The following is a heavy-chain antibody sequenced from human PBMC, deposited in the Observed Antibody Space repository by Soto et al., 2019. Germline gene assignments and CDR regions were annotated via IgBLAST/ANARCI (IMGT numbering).Heavy chain of an antibody. J-gene: IGHJ4*02. Sequence: PSETLSLTCAVYGGSFSGYYWSWIRQPPGKGLEWIGEINHSGSTNYNPSLKSRVTISVDTSKNQFSLKLSSVTAADTAVYYCASYFDDSSALGYWGQGTLVTVSS. V-gene: IGHV4-34*01. CDR1: GGSFSGYY. D-gene: IGHD3-22*01. CDR2: INHSGST. CDR3: ASYFDDSSALGY.